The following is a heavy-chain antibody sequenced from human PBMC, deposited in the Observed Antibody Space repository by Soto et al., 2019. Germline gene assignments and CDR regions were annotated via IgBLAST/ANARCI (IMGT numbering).Heavy chain of an antibody. CDR2: IYYSGST. D-gene: IGHD3-22*01. CDR1: GGSISSSSYY. Sequence: SETLSLTCTVSGGSISSSSYYWGWIRQPPGKGLEWIGSIYYSGSTYYNPSLKSRVTISVDTSKNQFSLKLSSVTAADTAVYYCARRNYYYDSSGYYPPGYFDYWGQGTLVTVSS. CDR3: ARRNYYYDSSGYYPPGYFDY. J-gene: IGHJ4*02. V-gene: IGHV4-39*01.